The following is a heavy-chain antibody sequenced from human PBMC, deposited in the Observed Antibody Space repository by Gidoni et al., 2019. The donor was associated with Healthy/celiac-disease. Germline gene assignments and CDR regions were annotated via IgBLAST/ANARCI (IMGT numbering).Heavy chain of an antibody. Sequence: QLQLQESGPGLVKPSETLSLTCTVSGGSISSSSYYWGWIRQPPGKGLEWIGSIYYSGSTYYNPSLKSRVTISVDTSKNQFSLKLSSVTAADTAVYYCAREMPPIEQQLPYFDYWGQGTLVTVSS. CDR1: GGSISSSSYY. CDR2: IYYSGST. V-gene: IGHV4-39*07. D-gene: IGHD6-13*01. CDR3: AREMPPIEQQLPYFDY. J-gene: IGHJ4*02.